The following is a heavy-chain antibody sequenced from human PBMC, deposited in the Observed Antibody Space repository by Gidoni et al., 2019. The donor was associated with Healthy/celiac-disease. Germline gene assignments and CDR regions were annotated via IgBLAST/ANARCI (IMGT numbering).Heavy chain of an antibody. J-gene: IGHJ3*02. V-gene: IGHV3-23*01. CDR2: ISGSGGST. CDR1: GFSFSSYA. Sequence: EVQLLESGGGLVQPGGYLRLSCAASGFSFSSYAVSWVRRAPGKGLAWVSAISGSGGSTDYADSVKGRFTISRDNSKNTLYLQMNSLRAEDTAVYYCAKGCHYYDSSGYYYEPGADAFDIWGQGTMVTVSS. CDR3: AKGCHYYDSSGYYYEPGADAFDI. D-gene: IGHD3-22*01.